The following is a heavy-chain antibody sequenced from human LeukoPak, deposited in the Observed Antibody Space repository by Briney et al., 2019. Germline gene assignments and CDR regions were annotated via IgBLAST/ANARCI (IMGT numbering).Heavy chain of an antibody. J-gene: IGHJ6*02. CDR2: TMPILHAA. V-gene: IGHV1-69*04. D-gene: IGHD1-1*01. Sequence: SVKVSCKASGGTLSSYAVSWVRQAPGQGLEWMGRTMPILHAADYSQKFQGRVTFTADKSTTTVYMDLVSLTSEDTAVYFCARGLSATISNKRQYYFGMDVWGQGTTVTVSS. CDR1: GGTLSSYA. CDR3: ARGLSATISNKRQYYFGMDV.